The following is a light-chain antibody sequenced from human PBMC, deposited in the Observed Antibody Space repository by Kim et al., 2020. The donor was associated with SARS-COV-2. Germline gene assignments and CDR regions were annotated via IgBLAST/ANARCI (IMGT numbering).Light chain of an antibody. CDR3: QQYDEWPLT. Sequence: SVSPGERAILSCRASQGVSSNLAWYQQKPGQAPRLLVYGASTRATGIPTTFSGSGSGTEFTLTISSLQSEDFAIYYCQQYDEWPLTFGQGTKVDIK. V-gene: IGKV3-15*01. CDR1: QGVSSN. J-gene: IGKJ1*01. CDR2: GAS.